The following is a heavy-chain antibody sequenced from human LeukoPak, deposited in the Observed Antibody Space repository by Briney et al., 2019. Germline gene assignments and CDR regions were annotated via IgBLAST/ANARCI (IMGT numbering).Heavy chain of an antibody. D-gene: IGHD4-11*01. CDR3: ARGSNPRRAHSREFDP. J-gene: IGHJ5*02. CDR2: INHSGGT. V-gene: IGHV4-34*01. Sequence: SETLSLTCAVYGGSFSGYYWSWIRQPPGKRLEWIGEINHSGGTNYNPSLKSRVTISVDTSKNQFSLKLSSVTAADTAVYYCARGSNPRRAHSREFDPWGQGTLVTVSS. CDR1: GGSFSGYY.